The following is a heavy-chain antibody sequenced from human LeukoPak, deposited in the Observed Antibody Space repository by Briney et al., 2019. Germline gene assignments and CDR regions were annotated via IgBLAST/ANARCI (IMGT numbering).Heavy chain of an antibody. Sequence: GPPVKISCKGSGYSFSSYWISWVRQLPGKGLEWMGRIIPIFCNTNYTPSFQAHVTISADKSISTAYLQRSSLKASATATYYCARQYDILTGYPWDLWGRGTLVTVSS. D-gene: IGHD3-9*01. V-gene: IGHV5-10-1*01. J-gene: IGHJ2*01. CDR3: ARQYDILTGYPWDL. CDR1: GYSFSSYW. CDR2: IIPIFCNT.